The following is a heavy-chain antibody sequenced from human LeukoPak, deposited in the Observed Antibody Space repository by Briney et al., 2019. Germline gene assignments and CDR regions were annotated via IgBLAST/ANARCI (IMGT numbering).Heavy chain of an antibody. J-gene: IGHJ4*02. CDR1: GYTFTVYY. CDR2: INPNSGDT. V-gene: IGHV1-2*02. CDR3: AREGAGGSWAGY. D-gene: IGHD1-26*01. Sequence: ASVMVSCKASGYTFTVYYIHWVRQAPGQGLEWMGWINPNSGDTNYAQKFQGRVTVTRDTSISTAFMELNRLTSDDTAVYYCAREGAGGSWAGYWGQGTLVTVSS.